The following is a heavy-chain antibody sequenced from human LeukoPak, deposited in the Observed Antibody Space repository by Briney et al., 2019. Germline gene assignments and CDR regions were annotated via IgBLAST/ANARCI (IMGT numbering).Heavy chain of an antibody. CDR1: GYTFTSYD. D-gene: IGHD3-22*01. CDR2: MNPNSGNT. Sequence: GASVKVSCKASGYTFTSYDINWVRQAPGQGLEWMGWMNPNSGNTDYAQKFQGRVTMTRNTSISTAYMELSSLRSEDTAVYYCARGPNSSGYYYGYYYYYYMDVWGKGTTVTVSS. J-gene: IGHJ6*03. V-gene: IGHV1-8*01. CDR3: ARGPNSSGYYYGYYYYYYMDV.